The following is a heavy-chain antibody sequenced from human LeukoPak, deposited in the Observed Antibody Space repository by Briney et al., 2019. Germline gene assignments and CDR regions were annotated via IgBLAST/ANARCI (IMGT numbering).Heavy chain of an antibody. D-gene: IGHD5/OR15-5a*01. V-gene: IGHV3-30*04. CDR3: ARQMTSTRLFDS. J-gene: IGHJ4*02. CDR1: GFTFSDHP. Sequence: GGSLRLSCVASGFTFSDHPFHWVRQSPDKGLEWVALIGSDGTKKYYADSVQGRFTVSRENSKNTLFLQMNTLRADDTAVYFCARQMTSTRLFDSWGQGTLVTVSS. CDR2: IGSDGTKK.